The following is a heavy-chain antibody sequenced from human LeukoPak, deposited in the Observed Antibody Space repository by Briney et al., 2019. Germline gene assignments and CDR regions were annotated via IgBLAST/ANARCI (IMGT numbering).Heavy chain of an antibody. Sequence: GGSLRLSCAASGFTFSSYWMSWVCQAPGKGLEWVANIQEDGSEKNYVDSVKGRFTISRDNAKNALFLQMNRLRAEDTAVYYCATLSYYDSSGDFDYWGQGTLVTVSS. D-gene: IGHD3-22*01. CDR1: GFTFSSYW. CDR2: IQEDGSEK. V-gene: IGHV3-7*01. J-gene: IGHJ4*02. CDR3: ATLSYYDSSGDFDY.